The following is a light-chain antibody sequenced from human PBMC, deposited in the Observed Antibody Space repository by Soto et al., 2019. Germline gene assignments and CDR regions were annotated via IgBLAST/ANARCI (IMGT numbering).Light chain of an antibody. V-gene: IGKV1-5*03. CDR1: QSISSW. CDR3: QQYSSYPLT. CDR2: KAS. Sequence: DLQMTQSPSTLSASVGDRVTITCRASQSISSWVAWYQQKPGKAPQVLIYKASSLQSGVPSRFSGSGSGTEFTLTISSLQPDDSATYYCQQYSSYPLTFGGGTRVEI. J-gene: IGKJ4*01.